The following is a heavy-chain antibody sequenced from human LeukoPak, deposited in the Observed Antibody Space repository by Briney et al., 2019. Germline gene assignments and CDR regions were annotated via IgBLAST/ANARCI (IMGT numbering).Heavy chain of an antibody. CDR1: GTTFRSYA. CDR2: IIPTFGTV. CDR3: ARATSANEYSYAFHFDY. V-gene: IGHV1-69*13. J-gene: IGHJ4*02. Sequence: GASVKVSCKASGTTFRSYAINWVRQAPGQGLEWMGAIIPTFGTVKYAQKFQGRVTMTADESTSTAYMDLSSLRSDDTAVYFCARATSANEYSYAFHFDYWGQGTLVTVSS. D-gene: IGHD3-16*01.